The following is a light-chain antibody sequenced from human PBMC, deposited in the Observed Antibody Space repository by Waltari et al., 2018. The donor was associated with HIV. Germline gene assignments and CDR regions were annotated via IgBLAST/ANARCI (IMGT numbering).Light chain of an antibody. CDR1: SSDIGGYDH. CDR2: DVS. CDR3: SSFTSGTTWV. V-gene: IGLV2-14*03. Sequence: QSALTQPASVSGSPGQSITISCPGTSSDIGGYDHVRWYQQHPGRAPKPKIYDVSNRPSGVSDRFSGSKSGNTASLTISGLQTEDEADYYCSSFTSGTTWVFGGGTKVTVL. J-gene: IGLJ3*02.